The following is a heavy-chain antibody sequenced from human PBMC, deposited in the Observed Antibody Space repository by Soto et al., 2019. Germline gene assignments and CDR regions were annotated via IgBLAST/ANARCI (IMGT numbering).Heavy chain of an antibody. CDR3: ARGKRSSSSAGGMDV. CDR2: INHSGST. J-gene: IGHJ6*02. D-gene: IGHD6-13*01. Sequence: SETLSLTCAVYGGSFSGYYWSWIRQPPGEGLEWIGEINHSGSTNYNPSLKSRVTISVDTSKNQFSLKLSSVTAADTAVYYCARGKRSSSSAGGMDVWGQGTTVTVSS. V-gene: IGHV4-34*01. CDR1: GGSFSGYY.